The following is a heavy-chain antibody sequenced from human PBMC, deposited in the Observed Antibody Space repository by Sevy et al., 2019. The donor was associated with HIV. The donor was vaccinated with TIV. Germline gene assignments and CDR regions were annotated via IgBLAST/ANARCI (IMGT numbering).Heavy chain of an antibody. D-gene: IGHD2-15*01. Sequence: GGSLRLSCAASEFTVSSKYMSWVRQAPGKGLEWVSVIYSGGNTYYADSVKGRDTISRDISKNTLYLQMNSLNAEDTAIYYCATTSTPLYYYALDVWGQGTTVTVSS. CDR2: IYSGGNT. CDR1: EFTVSSKY. CDR3: ATTSTPLYYYALDV. J-gene: IGHJ6*02. V-gene: IGHV3-53*03.